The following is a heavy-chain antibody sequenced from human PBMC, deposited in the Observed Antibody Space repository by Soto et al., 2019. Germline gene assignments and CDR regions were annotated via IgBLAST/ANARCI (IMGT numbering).Heavy chain of an antibody. Sequence: SETLSLTCTVSGGSISSSSYYWGWIRQPPGKGLEWIGSIYYSGSTYYNPSLKSRVTISVDTSKNQFSLKLSSVTAADTAVYYCASSRGRRWFGELLYHKGFDPWGQGTLVTVSS. D-gene: IGHD3-10*01. CDR2: IYYSGST. CDR3: ASSRGRRWFGELLYHKGFDP. J-gene: IGHJ5*02. CDR1: GGSISSSSYY. V-gene: IGHV4-39*01.